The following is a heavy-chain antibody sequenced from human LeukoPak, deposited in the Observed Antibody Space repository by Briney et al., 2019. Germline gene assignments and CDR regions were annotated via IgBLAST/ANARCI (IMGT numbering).Heavy chain of an antibody. Sequence: SETLSLTCTVSGGSISSFYWSWVRQSPGKGLEWIGYIYYSGKTNYNPSLKSRVTISVDTSKNQFSLKLSSVTAADTAVYYCARVLPVDSSPLDPWGQGTLVTVSS. D-gene: IGHD6-19*01. CDR2: IYYSGKT. V-gene: IGHV4-59*01. CDR1: GGSISSFY. CDR3: ARVLPVDSSPLDP. J-gene: IGHJ5*02.